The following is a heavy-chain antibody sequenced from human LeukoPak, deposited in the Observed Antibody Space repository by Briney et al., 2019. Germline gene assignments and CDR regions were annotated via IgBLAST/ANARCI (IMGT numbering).Heavy chain of an antibody. Sequence: ASVKVSCKASGHTFTSYAMHWVRQAPGQRLEWMGWINAGNGNTKYSQKFQGRVTITRDTSASTAYMELSSLRSEDTAVYYCATALDFWSGYYTFDYWGQGTLVTVSS. V-gene: IGHV1-3*01. J-gene: IGHJ4*02. CDR2: INAGNGNT. D-gene: IGHD3-3*01. CDR3: ATALDFWSGYYTFDY. CDR1: GHTFTSYA.